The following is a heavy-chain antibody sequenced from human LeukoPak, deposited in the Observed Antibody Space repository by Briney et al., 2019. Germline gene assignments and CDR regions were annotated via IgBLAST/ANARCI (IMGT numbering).Heavy chain of an antibody. V-gene: IGHV3-30*03. CDR3: GASVFW. CDR1: GFTFSSYG. CDR2: ISYDGSNK. D-gene: IGHD3-3*01. J-gene: IGHJ4*02. Sequence: GRSLRLSCAASGFTFSSYGMHWVRQAPGKGLEWVAVISYDGSNKYYADSVKGRFTISRDNSKNTLYLQMNSLRAEDSAVYYCGASVFWWGQGTLVTVSS.